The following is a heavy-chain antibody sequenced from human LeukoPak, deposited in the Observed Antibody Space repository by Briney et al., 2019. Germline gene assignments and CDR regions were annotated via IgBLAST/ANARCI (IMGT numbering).Heavy chain of an antibody. Sequence: GGSLRLSCTASGFTFSIYAMAWVRQAPGKGLEWVSSISSSSSYIYYADSVKGRFTISRDNAKNSLYLQMNSLRAEDTAVYYCARGSSSLNWGQGTLVTVSS. CDR1: GFTFSIYA. J-gene: IGHJ4*02. V-gene: IGHV3-21*01. CDR3: ARGSSSLN. CDR2: ISSSSSYI. D-gene: IGHD6-13*01.